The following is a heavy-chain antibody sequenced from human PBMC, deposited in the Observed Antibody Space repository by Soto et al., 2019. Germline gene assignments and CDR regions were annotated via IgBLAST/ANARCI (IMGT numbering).Heavy chain of an antibody. Sequence: GGSLRLSCSASGFTFSSYAMHWVRQAPGKGLEYVSAISSNGGSTYYADSVKGRFTISRDNSKNTLYLQMSSLRAEDTAVYYCVKGGLGGQLPRPPYYYGMDVWGQGTTVTVSS. D-gene: IGHD2-2*01. CDR1: GFTFSSYA. V-gene: IGHV3-64D*06. J-gene: IGHJ6*02. CDR2: ISSNGGST. CDR3: VKGGLGGQLPRPPYYYGMDV.